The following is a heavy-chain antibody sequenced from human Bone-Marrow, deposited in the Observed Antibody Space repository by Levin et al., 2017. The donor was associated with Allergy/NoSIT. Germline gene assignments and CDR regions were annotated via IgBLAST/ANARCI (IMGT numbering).Heavy chain of an antibody. V-gene: IGHV2-5*01. Sequence: ESGPTLVKPTQTLTLTCTFSGFSLNTNGVSVTWIRQSPGKALEWMGMIYWSDVERYSPSLRDRLTVTKDTSTDQVLLTLTNVGPEDTATYYCAHGPGYCTDESCYPTWFDPWGQGIPVTVSS. D-gene: IGHD2-8*01. CDR2: IYWSDVE. CDR1: GFSLNTNGVS. CDR3: AHGPGYCTDESCYPTWFDP. J-gene: IGHJ5*02.